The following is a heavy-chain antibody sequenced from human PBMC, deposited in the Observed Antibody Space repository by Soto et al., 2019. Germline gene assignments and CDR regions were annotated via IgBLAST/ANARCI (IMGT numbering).Heavy chain of an antibody. D-gene: IGHD3-22*01. CDR2: IIPIFGTA. Sequence: SVKVSCKASGGTFSSYAISWVRQAPGQGLEWMGGIIPIFGTANYAQKFQGRVTITADKSTSTAYMELSSLRSEDTAVYYCATVRPNITMIVVAHAFDIWGQGTMVTVSS. J-gene: IGHJ3*02. CDR3: ATVRPNITMIVVAHAFDI. CDR1: GGTFSSYA. V-gene: IGHV1-69*06.